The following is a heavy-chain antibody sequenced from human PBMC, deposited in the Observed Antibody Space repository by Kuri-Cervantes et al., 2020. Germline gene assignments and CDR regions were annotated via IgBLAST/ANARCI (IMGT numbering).Heavy chain of an antibody. J-gene: IGHJ6*02. D-gene: IGHD4-17*01. V-gene: IGHV3-13*01. Sequence: GESLKISCAASGFTFSSYDMHWVRQATGKGPEWVSSIDTAGDTNYPGSVKGRFTISRDNSKNTLYLQMNSLRAEDTAVYYCARDRDYGDYEEYYYYGMDVWGQGTTVTVSS. CDR3: ARDRDYGDYEEYYYYGMDV. CDR1: GFTFSSYD. CDR2: IDTAGDT.